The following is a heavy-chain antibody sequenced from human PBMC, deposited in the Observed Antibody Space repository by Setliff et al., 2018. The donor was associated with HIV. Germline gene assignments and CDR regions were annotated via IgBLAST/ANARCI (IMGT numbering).Heavy chain of an antibody. V-gene: IGHV4-4*02. D-gene: IGHD5-12*01. J-gene: IGHJ3*02. Sequence: PSETLSLTCAVSGGSISNTNRWNWVRQPPGKGLEWIGEIYHSGSTNYNPSLKSRVTISVDKSKNQFSLKLTSVTAADTAMYFCARVVPREVAPGGFDIWGQGTMVTVSS. CDR2: IYHSGST. CDR1: GGSISNTNR. CDR3: ARVVPREVAPGGFDI.